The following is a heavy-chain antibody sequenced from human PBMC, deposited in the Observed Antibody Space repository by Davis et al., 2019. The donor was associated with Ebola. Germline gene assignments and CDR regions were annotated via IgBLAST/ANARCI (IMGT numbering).Heavy chain of an antibody. CDR3: ARDRITIFGVVIDLFYYYGMDV. V-gene: IGHV1-46*01. Sequence: ASVKVSCKASGYTFTSYYMHWVRQAPGQGLEWMGIINPSGGSTSYAQKFQGRVTMTRDTSTSTVYMELSSLRSEDTAVYYCARDRITIFGVVIDLFYYYGMDVWGQGTTVTVSS. CDR2: INPSGGST. D-gene: IGHD3-3*01. J-gene: IGHJ6*02. CDR1: GYTFTSYY.